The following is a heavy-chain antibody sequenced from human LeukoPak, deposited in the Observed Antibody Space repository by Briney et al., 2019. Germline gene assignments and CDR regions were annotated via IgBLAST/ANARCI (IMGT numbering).Heavy chain of an antibody. V-gene: IGHV1-2*02. CDR1: GYTFTGYY. D-gene: IGHD2-15*01. CDR2: INPNSGRT. Sequence: ASLKVSCKASGYTFTGYYMHWVRQAPGQGLEWMGWINPNSGRTNYAQKFQGRVTMTRDTSISTAYMELSRLRSDDTAVYYCASSASRMDFDYWGQGTLVTVSS. CDR3: ASSASRMDFDY. J-gene: IGHJ4*02.